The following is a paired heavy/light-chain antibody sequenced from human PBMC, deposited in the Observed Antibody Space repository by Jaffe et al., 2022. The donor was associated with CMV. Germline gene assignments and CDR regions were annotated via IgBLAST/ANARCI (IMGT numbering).Light chain of an antibody. CDR2: EVS. V-gene: IGLV2-23*02. CDR3: CSYAFSSTAWL. J-gene: IGLJ3*02. CDR1: SSDVGSYNL. Sequence: QSALTQPASVSGSPGQSITISCTGTSSDVGSYNLVSWYQQHPGKAPKLMIFEVSKLPSGLSSRFSGSKSGNTASLTISGLQAEDEADYYCCSYAFSSTAWLFGGGTKVTVL.
Heavy chain of an antibody. CDR2: IYYSGST. CDR1: GGFISSSTYY. CDR3: VRPYSSGLLQPFDI. D-gene: IGHD3-22*01. Sequence: QLQLQESGPGLVKPSETLSLTCTVSGGFISSSTYYWGWIRQPPGKGLEWIGSIYYSGSTHYNPSLKSRVTISVDTSNNQFSLKLSSVTAADTAVYYCVRPYSSGLLQPFDIWGQGTMVTVSS. J-gene: IGHJ3*02. V-gene: IGHV4-39*01.